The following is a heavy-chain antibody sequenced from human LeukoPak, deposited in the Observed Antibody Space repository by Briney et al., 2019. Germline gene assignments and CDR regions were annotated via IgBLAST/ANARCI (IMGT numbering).Heavy chain of an antibody. CDR1: GGTSISYA. D-gene: IGHD3-3*01. J-gene: IGHJ4*02. CDR2: IIPIFGTA. Sequence: GASVKVSCKASGGTSISYAISWVRQAPGQGLEWMGGIIPIFGTANYAQKFQGRVTITADESTSTAYMELSSLRSEDTAAYYCARSVDFWSGPFDYWGEGTLVTVSS. CDR3: ARSVDFWSGPFDY. V-gene: IGHV1-69*13.